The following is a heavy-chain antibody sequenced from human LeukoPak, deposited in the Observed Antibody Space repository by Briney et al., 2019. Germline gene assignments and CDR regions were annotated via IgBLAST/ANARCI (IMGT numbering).Heavy chain of an antibody. V-gene: IGHV3-23*01. CDR2: ISGSGGST. CDR1: GFTFSSYS. Sequence: PGGSLRLSCAASGFTFSSYSMSWIRQAPGKGLEWVSAISGSGGSTYYADSVKGRFTISRDNSKNTLYLQMNSLRAEDTAVYYCEKDLGAAGRGEFDPWGQGTLVTVSS. J-gene: IGHJ5*02. CDR3: EKDLGAAGRGEFDP. D-gene: IGHD6-13*01.